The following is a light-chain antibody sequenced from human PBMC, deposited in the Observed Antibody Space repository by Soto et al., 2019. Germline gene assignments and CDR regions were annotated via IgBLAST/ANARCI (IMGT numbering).Light chain of an antibody. J-gene: IGLJ1*01. CDR2: EVS. CDR1: SSDVGGYNY. Sequence: QSVLTQPPSASGSPGQSVTISCTGTSSDVGGYNYVSWYQQHPGKAPKLMIYEVSNRPSGVSYRFSGSKSGSTASLTISGLQAEDEADYYCSSYTRSRTYVFGTGTKLTVL. CDR3: SSYTRSRTYV. V-gene: IGLV2-14*01.